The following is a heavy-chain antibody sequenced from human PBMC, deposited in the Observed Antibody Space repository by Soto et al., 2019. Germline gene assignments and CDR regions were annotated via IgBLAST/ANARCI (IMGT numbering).Heavy chain of an antibody. J-gene: IGHJ4*02. Sequence: QVQLVESGGGVVQPGRSLRLSCAASGFTFSSYGMHWVRQAPGKGLEWVAVISYDGSNKYYADSVKGRFTISRDNSKNTLYLQMNSLRAEDTDVYYCAKPAYGDYDAIDYWGQGTLVTVSS. CDR2: ISYDGSNK. CDR1: GFTFSSYG. D-gene: IGHD4-17*01. CDR3: AKPAYGDYDAIDY. V-gene: IGHV3-30*18.